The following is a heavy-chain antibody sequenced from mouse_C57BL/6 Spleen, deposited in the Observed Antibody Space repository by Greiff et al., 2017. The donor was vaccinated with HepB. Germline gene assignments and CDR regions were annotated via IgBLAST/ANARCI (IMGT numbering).Heavy chain of an antibody. CDR2: ISSGGSYT. CDR3: ARQRELRYAMGY. D-gene: IGHD6-1*01. Sequence: EVQRVESGGDLVKPGGSLKLSCAASGFTFSSYGMSWVRQTPDKRLEWVATISSGGSYTYYPDSVKGRFTISRDNAKNTLYLQMSSLKSEDTAMYYCARQRELRYAMGYWGQGTSVTVSS. CDR1: GFTFSSYG. J-gene: IGHJ4*01. V-gene: IGHV5-6*01.